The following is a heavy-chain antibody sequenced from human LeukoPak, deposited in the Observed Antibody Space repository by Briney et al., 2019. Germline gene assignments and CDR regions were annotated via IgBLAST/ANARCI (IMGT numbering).Heavy chain of an antibody. J-gene: IGHJ4*02. CDR3: ARVNGVGATTYYFDY. V-gene: IGHV4-4*02. D-gene: IGHD1-26*01. Sequence: SETLSLTCTVSGGSISSSNWWSWVRQPPGKGLEWIGEIYHSGSTNYNPSLKSRVTISVDKSKNQFSLKLSSVTAADTAVYYCARVNGVGATTYYFDYWGQGTLVTVSS. CDR1: GGSISSSNW. CDR2: IYHSGST.